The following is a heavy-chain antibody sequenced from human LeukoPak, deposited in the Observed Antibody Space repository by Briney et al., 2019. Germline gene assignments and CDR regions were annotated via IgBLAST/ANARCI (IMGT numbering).Heavy chain of an antibody. V-gene: IGHV4-30-2*01. CDR2: IYHSGST. CDR1: GGSISSGGYS. J-gene: IGHJ5*02. D-gene: IGHD3-3*01. CDR3: ARYERRDYDFWSGYYNDNWFDP. Sequence: SETLSLTCAVSGGSISSGGYSWSWIRQPPGKGLEWIGYIYHSGSTYYNPSLKSRVTISADRSKNQFSLKLSSVTAADTAVYYCARYERRDYDFWSGYYNDNWFDPWGQGTLVTVSS.